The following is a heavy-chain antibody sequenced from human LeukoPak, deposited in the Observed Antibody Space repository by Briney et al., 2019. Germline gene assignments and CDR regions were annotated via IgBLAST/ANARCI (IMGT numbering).Heavy chain of an antibody. CDR3: ARLRGGYYGSGEYYYYYGMDV. V-gene: IGHV3-21*01. CDR1: GFTFSSYS. CDR2: ISSSSSYI. D-gene: IGHD3-10*01. Sequence: GGSLRLSCAASGFTFSSYSMNWVRQAPGKGLEWVSSISSSSSYIYYADSVKGRFTISRDNAKNSLYLQMNSLRAEDTAVYYCARLRGGYYGSGEYYYYYGMDVWGIGTTVTVSS. J-gene: IGHJ6*04.